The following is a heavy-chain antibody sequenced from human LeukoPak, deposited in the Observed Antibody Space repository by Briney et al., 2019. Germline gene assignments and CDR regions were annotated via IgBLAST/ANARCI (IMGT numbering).Heavy chain of an antibody. V-gene: IGHV1-18*01. Sequence: GASVKVSCKTSGYTLSSYGINWVRQSPGQRLEWMAWISAHTGNTNYAPKFQGRVTMTIKSSTSTAHMDLRSLSPDDTAVYYCAGTVQLQRPGRFDPWGQGTLVTVSS. CDR2: ISAHTGNT. CDR3: AGTVQLQRPGRFDP. CDR1: GYTLSSYG. J-gene: IGHJ5*02. D-gene: IGHD1-1*01.